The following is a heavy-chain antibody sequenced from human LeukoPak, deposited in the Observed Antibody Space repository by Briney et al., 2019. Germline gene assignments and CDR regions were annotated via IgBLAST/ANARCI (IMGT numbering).Heavy chain of an antibody. CDR1: GDSITSHY. CDR3: ARLSNYGILTGNSWFDS. CDR2: IYYSGST. J-gene: IGHJ5*01. Sequence: SETLSLTCTVSGDSITSHYWTWIRQPPGKALEWIGYIYYSGSTNYSPSLKSRVTISLDKSKTQFFLKLSSVAAADTAVYYCARLSNYGILTGNSWFDSWGQGTLVTVSS. D-gene: IGHD3-9*01. V-gene: IGHV4-59*08.